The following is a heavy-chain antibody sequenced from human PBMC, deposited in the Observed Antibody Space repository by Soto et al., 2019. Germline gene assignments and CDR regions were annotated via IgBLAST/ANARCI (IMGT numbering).Heavy chain of an antibody. J-gene: IGHJ4*02. CDR2: IYYSGST. V-gene: IGHV4-39*01. CDR3: ARELGGAIDF. D-gene: IGHD1-26*01. CDR1: GGSISLSAYF. Sequence: SETLSLTCTVSGGSISLSAYFWCWVRQPPGKGLDWIGTIYYSGSTFYKPSLKSRVAIFVDTSKNQFSLHLNSVTAADTAVYYCARELGGAIDFWGLGTLVTVSS.